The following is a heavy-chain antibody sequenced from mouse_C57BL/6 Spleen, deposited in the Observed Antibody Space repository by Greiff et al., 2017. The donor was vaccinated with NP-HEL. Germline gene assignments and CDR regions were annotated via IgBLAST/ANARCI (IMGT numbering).Heavy chain of an antibody. CDR1: GFTFSDYY. CDR3: ARARYYGSSLYFDY. Sequence: DVKLVESEGGLVQPGSSMKLSCTASGFTFSDYYMAWVRQVPEKGLEWVANINYDGSSTYYLDSLKSRFIISRDNAKNILYLQMSSLKSEDTATYYCARARYYGSSLYFDYWGQGTTLTVSS. V-gene: IGHV5-16*01. D-gene: IGHD1-1*01. J-gene: IGHJ2*01. CDR2: INYDGSST.